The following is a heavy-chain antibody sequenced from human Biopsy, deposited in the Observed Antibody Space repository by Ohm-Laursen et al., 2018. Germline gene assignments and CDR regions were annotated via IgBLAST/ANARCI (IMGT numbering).Heavy chain of an antibody. CDR3: AKDRFPYTSGYSSVFEY. CDR2: ISNDGDIK. D-gene: IGHD3-22*01. Sequence: SLRLSCSASGFTLSSYGMHWVRQAPGKGLEWVSLISNDGDIKYSADSMESRFTISRDNSRNTLFLQMNSLKAEDTAVYYCAKDRFPYTSGYSSVFEYWGQGTLVTVSS. CDR1: GFTLSSYG. V-gene: IGHV3-30*18. J-gene: IGHJ4*02.